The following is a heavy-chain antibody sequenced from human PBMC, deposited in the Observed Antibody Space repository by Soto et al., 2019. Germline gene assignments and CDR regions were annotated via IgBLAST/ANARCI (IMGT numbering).Heavy chain of an antibody. CDR1: GGTFSRHA. D-gene: IGHD3-22*01. CDR3: ARGGGYDSNDYYCEY. V-gene: IGHV1-69*01. J-gene: IGHJ4*02. CDR2: IIPIFGTA. Sequence: QVQLVQSGAEVRKPGSSVKVSCKASGGTFSRHAISWVRQAPGQGLEWMGGIIPIFGTANHAQKFQGRVTIIADESTSTVYMELSSLRYEETDMYYCARGGGYDSNDYYCEYWGQGTLVIVAS.